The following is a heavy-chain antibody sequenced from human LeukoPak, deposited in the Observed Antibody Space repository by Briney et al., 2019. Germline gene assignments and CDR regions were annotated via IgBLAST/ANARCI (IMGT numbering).Heavy chain of an antibody. J-gene: IGHJ4*02. V-gene: IGHV3-21*01. Sequence: AGGSLRLSCAASGFTFSSYSMNWVRQAPGKGLEWVSSISSSSSYIYYADSVKGRFTISRDNAKNSLYLQMNSLRAEDTAVYYCARASSGYADYWGQGTLVTVSS. CDR1: GFTFSSYS. D-gene: IGHD3-22*01. CDR3: ARASSGYADY. CDR2: ISSSSSYI.